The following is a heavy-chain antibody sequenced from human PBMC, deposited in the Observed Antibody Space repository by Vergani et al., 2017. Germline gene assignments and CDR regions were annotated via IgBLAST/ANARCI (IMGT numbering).Heavy chain of an antibody. D-gene: IGHD5-24*01. J-gene: IGHJ4*02. CDR1: GFTFSSYW. V-gene: IGHV3-74*01. Sequence: VQLVESGGGLVQPGGSLRLSCAASGFTFSSYWMHWVRQAPGKGLVWVSRINSVGSSTSYADSVKGRFTMSRDNAKNTLCMQMNRLRAEDTSVYYCARARKGGDDYNLLDYWGQWTLVTVSS. CDR2: INSVGSST. CDR3: ARARKGGDDYNLLDY.